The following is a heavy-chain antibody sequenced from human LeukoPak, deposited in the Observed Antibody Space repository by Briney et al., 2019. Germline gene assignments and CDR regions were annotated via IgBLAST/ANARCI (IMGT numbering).Heavy chain of an antibody. D-gene: IGHD2-15*01. V-gene: IGHV3-30*18. CDR3: AKDPGYCSGGSCGYFDY. Sequence: TGGSLRLSCAASGFTFSSYGMHWVRQAPGKGLEWVAVISYDGSNKYYADSVKGRFTISRDNSKNTLYLQMNSLRAEDTAVYYCAKDPGYCSGGSCGYFDYWGQGTLVTVSS. CDR1: GFTFSSYG. CDR2: ISYDGSNK. J-gene: IGHJ4*02.